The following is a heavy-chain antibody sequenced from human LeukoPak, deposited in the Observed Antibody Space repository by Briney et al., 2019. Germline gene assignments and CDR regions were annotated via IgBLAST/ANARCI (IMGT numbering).Heavy chain of an antibody. V-gene: IGHV4-4*07. CDR3: VSDSFYESGGYYYY. CDR1: GGSISSFY. D-gene: IGHD3-22*01. Sequence: PSETLSLTCSVSGGSISSFYWSWIRQPAGKGLEWIGRISTRGNTDYNPSLKSRVTLSVDTSKNQFSLKLSSVTAADTAVYYCVSDSFYESGGYYYYWGQGTLVTVSS. CDR2: ISTRGNT. J-gene: IGHJ4*02.